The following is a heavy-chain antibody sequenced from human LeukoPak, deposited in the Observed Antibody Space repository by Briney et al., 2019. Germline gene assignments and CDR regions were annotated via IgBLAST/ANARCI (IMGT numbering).Heavy chain of an antibody. J-gene: IGHJ6*02. CDR1: GYTFTRYF. CDR3: ARDLFDYYDSSGYFILYYYYYGMDV. CDR2: ISGYNGNT. V-gene: IGHV1-18*01. D-gene: IGHD3-22*01. Sequence: ASVKVSCKASGYTFTRYFISWVRQAPGQGLEWMGWISGYNGNTNYAQKLQGRVTMTTDTSTSTAYMELRSLTSDDTAVYYCARDLFDYYDSSGYFILYYYYYGMDVWGQGTTVTVSS.